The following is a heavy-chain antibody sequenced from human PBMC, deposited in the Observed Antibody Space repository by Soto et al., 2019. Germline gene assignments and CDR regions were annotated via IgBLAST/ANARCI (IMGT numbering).Heavy chain of an antibody. CDR1: GFTFTSSA. J-gene: IGHJ6*02. V-gene: IGHV1-58*01. CDR3: AVDAPPYYYYYGMDV. CDR2: IVVGSGNT. Sequence: QMQLVQSGPEVKKPGTSVKVSCKASGFTFTSSAVQWVRQARGQRLEWIGWIVVGSGNTNYAQKFQERVTITRDMSTSTAYMELSSMRSEDTAVYYCAVDAPPYYYYYGMDVWGQGTTVTVSS.